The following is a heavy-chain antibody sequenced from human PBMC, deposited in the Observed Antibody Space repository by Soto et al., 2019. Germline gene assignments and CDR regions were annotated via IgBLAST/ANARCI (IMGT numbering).Heavy chain of an antibody. CDR3: ARGTAS. CDR2: ISKSDYT. D-gene: IGHD1-1*01. Sequence: PGGSLRLSCTVSGFAFNNYGISWVRQAPGKGLEWVSSISKSDYTYYSDSVKGRFTISRDNAKNSLYLQMNSLRAEDTAVYYCARGTASWGQGTLVTVSS. V-gene: IGHV3-21*01. CDR1: GFAFNNYG. J-gene: IGHJ4*02.